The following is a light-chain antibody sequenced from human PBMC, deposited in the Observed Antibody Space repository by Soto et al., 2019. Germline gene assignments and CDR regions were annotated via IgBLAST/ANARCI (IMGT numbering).Light chain of an antibody. J-gene: IGLJ3*02. CDR2: EVS. Sequence: QSALTQPASVSGSPGQSITISCTGTSSDVGGYNYLSWYQQHPGQAPKVMIYEVSNRPSGVSNRFSGSQSDNTASLTISGLQAEDEADYFCSSYTPSCTPVFGGGTKVTVL. CDR1: SSDVGGYNY. CDR3: SSYTPSCTPV. V-gene: IGLV2-14*01.